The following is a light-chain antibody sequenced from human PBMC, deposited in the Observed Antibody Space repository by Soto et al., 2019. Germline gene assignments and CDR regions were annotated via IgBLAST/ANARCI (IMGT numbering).Light chain of an antibody. Sequence: LTQPPSASGSPGQSVTIPCTGTSSDVGGYDHVSWYQQHPGKAPKLMIYEVTKRPAGVPDRFSGSKSGNTASLTVSGLQAEDEADYFCSSDAGNYNYVFGTGTKVTVL. J-gene: IGLJ1*01. CDR2: EVT. V-gene: IGLV2-8*01. CDR3: SSDAGNYNYV. CDR1: SSDVGGYDH.